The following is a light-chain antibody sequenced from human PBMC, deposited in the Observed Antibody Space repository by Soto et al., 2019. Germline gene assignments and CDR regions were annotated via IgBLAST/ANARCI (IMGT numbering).Light chain of an antibody. J-gene: IGKJ5*01. Sequence: DIQLTQSPSFLSASVGDRVTISCRASQDVSSHLAWYQQKPGEAPRLLIYNAFTLQRGVPSRFSGSGSGTEFTLTISTLQPEDFAVYYCQQYNNWPPITFGQGTRLEIK. V-gene: IGKV1-9*01. CDR2: NAF. CDR1: QDVSSH. CDR3: QQYNNWPPIT.